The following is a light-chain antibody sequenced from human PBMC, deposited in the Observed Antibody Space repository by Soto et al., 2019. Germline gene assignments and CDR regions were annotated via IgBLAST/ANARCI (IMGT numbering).Light chain of an antibody. CDR2: GAS. Sequence: EIVMTQSPATLSVSPGERATLSCRASQSVSSNLAWYQQKPGQAPRLLIYGASTRATGVPARFSGSGSGTEFTITISSLQSEDFAVYYGQQYNNWPPWTFGQWTKVEIK. CDR3: QQYNNWPPWT. J-gene: IGKJ1*01. V-gene: IGKV3-15*01. CDR1: QSVSSN.